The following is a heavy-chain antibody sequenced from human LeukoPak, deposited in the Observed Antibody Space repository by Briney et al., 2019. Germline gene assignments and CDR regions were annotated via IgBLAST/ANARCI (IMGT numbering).Heavy chain of an antibody. Sequence: PGGSLRLSCAASGFTFSSYAMHWVRQAPGKGLEWVAVISYDGSSKYYADSVKGRFTISGDNSKNTLYLQMNSLRAEDTAVYYCAKDSPVVGATDYWGQGTLVTVSS. CDR2: ISYDGSSK. J-gene: IGHJ4*02. D-gene: IGHD1-26*01. CDR1: GFTFSSYA. CDR3: AKDSPVVGATDY. V-gene: IGHV3-30*04.